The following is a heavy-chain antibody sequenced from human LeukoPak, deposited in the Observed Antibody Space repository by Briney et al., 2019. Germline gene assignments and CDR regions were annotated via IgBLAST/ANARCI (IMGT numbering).Heavy chain of an antibody. J-gene: IGHJ4*02. D-gene: IGHD3-22*01. CDR2: ISGSGGST. Sequence: PGGSLRLSCAASGFSFSSYAMSWVRQAPGKGLEWVSAISGSGGSTYYADSVKGRFTISRDNSKNTLYLQMNSLRAEDTDVYYCAKYYYDSSGYQAFDYWGQGTLVTVSS. CDR1: GFSFSSYA. CDR3: AKYYYDSSGYQAFDY. V-gene: IGHV3-23*01.